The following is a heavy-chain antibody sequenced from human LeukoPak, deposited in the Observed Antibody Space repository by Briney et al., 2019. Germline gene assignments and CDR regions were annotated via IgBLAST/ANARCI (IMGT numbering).Heavy chain of an antibody. D-gene: IGHD1-14*01. V-gene: IGHV3-23*01. Sequence: PSETLSLTCAVYGGSFSGYYWSWIRQPPGKGLEWVSGINGSGGSTYYAGSVKGRFTISRDNSKNTLYLQMNSLRAEDTAVYYCAKPARTDYTDYWGQGTLVTVSS. CDR3: AKPARTDYTDY. CDR1: GGSFSGYY. CDR2: INGSGGST. J-gene: IGHJ4*02.